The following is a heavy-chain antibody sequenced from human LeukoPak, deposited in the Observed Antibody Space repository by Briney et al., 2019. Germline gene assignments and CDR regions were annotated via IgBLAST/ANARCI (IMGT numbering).Heavy chain of an antibody. CDR2: IIPIFGTA. D-gene: IGHD5-24*01. CDR1: GGTFSSYA. J-gene: IGHJ4*02. Sequence: GASVKVSCKASGGTFSSYAISWVRQAPGQGLEWMGGIIPIFGTANYAQKFQGRVTITADESTSTAYMELSSLRSEDTAVYYCASAKEMATITSFDYWGQGTLVTVSS. CDR3: ASAKEMATITSFDY. V-gene: IGHV1-69*13.